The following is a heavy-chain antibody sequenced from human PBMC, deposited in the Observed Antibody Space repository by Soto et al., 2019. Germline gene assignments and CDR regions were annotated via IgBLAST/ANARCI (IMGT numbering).Heavy chain of an antibody. CDR3: ATGLYSSGW. CDR1: GFTFRSNW. J-gene: IGHJ4*02. CDR2: INSDGSTT. D-gene: IGHD6-19*01. V-gene: IGHV3-74*01. Sequence: GGSLRLSCAASGFTFRSNWMHWARQAPGKGLVWVSRINSDGSTTTYADSVKGRFTISRDNARTTLYLQMNSLRAEDKAVYYCATGLYSSGWWGQGSLVTVSS.